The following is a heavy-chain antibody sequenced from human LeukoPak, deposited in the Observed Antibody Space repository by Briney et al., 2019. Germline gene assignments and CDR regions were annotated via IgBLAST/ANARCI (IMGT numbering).Heavy chain of an antibody. D-gene: IGHD3-22*01. CDR3: ARDRGWRSSGYYLYYFDF. CDR2: IKGDGSEK. CDR1: GFSFSNYS. J-gene: IGHJ4*02. V-gene: IGHV3-7*01. Sequence: GGSLRLSCAASGFSFSNYSMNWVRQAPGKGLEWVASIKGDGSEKYYVDSVKGRFTISRDNAKNSLYLQMNSLRAEDTAVYYCARDRGWRSSGYYLYYFDFWGQGTLVTVSS.